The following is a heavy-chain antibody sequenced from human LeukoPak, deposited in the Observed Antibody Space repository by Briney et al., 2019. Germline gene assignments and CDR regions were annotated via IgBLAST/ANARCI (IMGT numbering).Heavy chain of an antibody. CDR1: GGSISSGSYY. CDR2: IYTSGST. J-gene: IGHJ5*02. D-gene: IGHD2-2*02. V-gene: IGHV4-61*02. Sequence: PSQTLSLTCTVSGGSISSGSYYWSWIRQPAGKGLEWIGRIYTSGSTNYNPSLKSRVTISVDTSKNQFSLKLSSVTAADTAVYYCARVGRYCSSTSCYTGWFDPWGQGTLVTVSS. CDR3: ARVGRYCSSTSCYTGWFDP.